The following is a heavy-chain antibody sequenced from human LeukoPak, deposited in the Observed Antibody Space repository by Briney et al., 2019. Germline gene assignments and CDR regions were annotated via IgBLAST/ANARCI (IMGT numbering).Heavy chain of an antibody. J-gene: IGHJ5*02. CDR2: ISYDGSTK. V-gene: IGHV3-30-3*01. CDR3: ARDRLNYYYGSGSSPFWFDP. D-gene: IGHD3-10*01. Sequence: GGSLRLSCAASGFAFSNFAMHWVRQAPGKGLEWVAFISYDGSTKYYADSVKGRFTISRDISKNTLYLQMNSLRAEDTSVYYCARDRLNYYYGSGSSPFWFDPWGQGTLVTVSS. CDR1: GFAFSNFA.